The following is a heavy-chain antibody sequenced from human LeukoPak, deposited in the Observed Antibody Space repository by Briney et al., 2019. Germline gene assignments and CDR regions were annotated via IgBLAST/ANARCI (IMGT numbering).Heavy chain of an antibody. V-gene: IGHV3-30-3*01. D-gene: IGHD3-22*01. CDR2: ISYDGSNK. CDR1: GFTFSSYA. CDR3: ARDRDSWGDSSGYYCHY. J-gene: IGHJ4*02. Sequence: TGGSLRLSCAASGFTFSSYAMHWVRQAPGKGLEWVAVISYDGSNKYYADSVKGRFTISRDNSKNTLYLQMNSLRAEDTAVYYCARDRDSWGDSSGYYCHYWGQGTLVTVSS.